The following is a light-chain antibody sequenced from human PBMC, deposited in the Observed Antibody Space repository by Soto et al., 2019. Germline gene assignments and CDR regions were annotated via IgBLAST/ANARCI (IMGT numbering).Light chain of an antibody. J-gene: IGLJ3*02. CDR1: SSDVGGYNL. V-gene: IGLV2-23*01. Sequence: SALTQPASVSGSPGQSITISCTGTSSDVGGYNLVSWYQQHPGKAPKLMIYEGSKRPSGVSNRFSGSKSGNTASLTISGLQAEDEADYYCCSYAGSSTLVFGGGTKLTVL. CDR3: CSYAGSSTLV. CDR2: EGS.